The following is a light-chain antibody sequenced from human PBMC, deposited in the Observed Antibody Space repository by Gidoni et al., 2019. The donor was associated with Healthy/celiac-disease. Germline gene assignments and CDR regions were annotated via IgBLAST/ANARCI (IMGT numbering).Light chain of an antibody. CDR2: DAS. V-gene: IGKV1-33*01. CDR1: QDISNY. CDR3: QQYDNLLCRST. J-gene: IGKJ3*01. Sequence: DIQMTQSPSSLSASVGDRVTITCQASQDISNYLNWYQQKPGKAPKLLIYDASNLETGVPSRFSGSGSGTDFTFTISSLQPEDIATYYCQQYDNLLCRSTFGPGTKVDIK.